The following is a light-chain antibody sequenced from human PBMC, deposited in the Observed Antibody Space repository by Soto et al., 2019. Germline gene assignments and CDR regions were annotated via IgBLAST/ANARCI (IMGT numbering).Light chain of an antibody. Sequence: DVEMTQSPSTLPTSIGDRVTINCRASQNVSHWLAWYQQKPGKATKLLIYKASRLESGVPSRFSASGSGTDFTLTISSLQSDDFASYFCKQYSKDSTFGQGTKLEIK. CDR3: KQYSKDST. V-gene: IGKV1-5*03. CDR1: QNVSHW. CDR2: KAS. J-gene: IGKJ2*01.